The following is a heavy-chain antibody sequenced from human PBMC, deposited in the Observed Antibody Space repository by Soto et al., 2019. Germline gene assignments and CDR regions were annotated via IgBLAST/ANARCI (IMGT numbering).Heavy chain of an antibody. CDR3: ARTITMVRGRKYYYMDV. CDR2: INHSGST. Sequence: SETLSLTCAVYGGSFSGYYWSWIRQPPGKGLEWIGEINHSGSTNYNPSLKSRVTISVDTSKNQFSLKMSSVTAADTAVYYCARTITMVRGRKYYYMDVWGKGTTVTVSS. D-gene: IGHD3-10*01. V-gene: IGHV4-34*01. CDR1: GGSFSGYY. J-gene: IGHJ6*03.